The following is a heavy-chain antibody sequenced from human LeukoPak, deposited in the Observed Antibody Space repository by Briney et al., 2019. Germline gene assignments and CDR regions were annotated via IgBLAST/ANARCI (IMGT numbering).Heavy chain of an antibody. V-gene: IGHV3-48*03. D-gene: IGHD3-10*02. J-gene: IGHJ6*04. CDR2: ISSSGSTI. CDR1: GFTFSSYE. CDR3: AELGITMIGGV. Sequence: GGSLRLSCAASGFTFSSYEMNWVRQAPGKGVAVVSYISSSGSTIYYPDSVKGRFTISRDNAKNSLYLQMNGLRAEDTGVYYCAELGITMIGGVWGKGTTVTISS.